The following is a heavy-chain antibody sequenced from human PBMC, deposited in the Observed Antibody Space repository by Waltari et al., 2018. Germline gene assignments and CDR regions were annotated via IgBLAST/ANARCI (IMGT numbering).Heavy chain of an antibody. Sequence: QLQLQESAPGLVKPSETLSLPCTVAGGPISSSSYYWGWIRQPTGKGLEWIGSIYYSGSTYYNPSLKSRVTISVDTSKNQFSLKLSSVTAADTAVYYCASSGYWGQGTLVTVSS. CDR1: GGPISSSSYY. V-gene: IGHV4-39*07. J-gene: IGHJ4*02. CDR3: ASSGY. CDR2: IYYSGST.